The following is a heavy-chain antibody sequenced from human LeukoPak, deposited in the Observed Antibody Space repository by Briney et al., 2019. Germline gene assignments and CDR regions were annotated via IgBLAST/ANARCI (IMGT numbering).Heavy chain of an antibody. CDR1: VGSLSSHL. Sequence: GSLRLSCTGTVGSLSSHLWSWIRQPPGKGLEWIGYILYSGNTNYTPSLKSRVTMSVDTSKNQSSLRLSSVTAADTAMYCCARDIVDGRNPGNRFDPWGQGTLVTVSS. CDR3: ARDIVDGRNPGNRFDP. CDR2: ILYSGNT. V-gene: IGHV4-59*11. J-gene: IGHJ5*02. D-gene: IGHD2-15*01.